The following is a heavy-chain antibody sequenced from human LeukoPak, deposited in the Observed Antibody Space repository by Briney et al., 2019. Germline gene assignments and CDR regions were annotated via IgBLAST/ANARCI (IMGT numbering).Heavy chain of an antibody. V-gene: IGHV3-30*18. Sequence: GGSLRLSCAASGFTFSSYGMHWGRQAPGKGLEWVAVISYDGSNKYYADSVKGRFTISRDNSKNTLYLQMNSLRAEDTAVYHCAKGIAVAAFQHWGQGTLVTVSS. J-gene: IGHJ1*01. CDR2: ISYDGSNK. CDR1: GFTFSSYG. D-gene: IGHD6-19*01. CDR3: AKGIAVAAFQH.